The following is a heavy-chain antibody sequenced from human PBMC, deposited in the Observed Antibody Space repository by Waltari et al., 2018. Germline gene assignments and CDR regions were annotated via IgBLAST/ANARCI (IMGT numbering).Heavy chain of an antibody. CDR3: ARDTVGYCSGGSCYPVRTAWFDP. J-gene: IGHJ5*02. Sequence: QVQLQESGPGLVKPSETLSLTCTVSGGSISSYYWSWIRQPAGKGLEGIGRIYTSGSTNYNPSLKSRVTMSVDTAKNRFSLKLGSVPAADTAVYYCARDTVGYCSGGSCYPVRTAWFDPWGQGTLVTVSS. CDR1: GGSISSYY. CDR2: IYTSGST. V-gene: IGHV4-4*07. D-gene: IGHD2-15*01.